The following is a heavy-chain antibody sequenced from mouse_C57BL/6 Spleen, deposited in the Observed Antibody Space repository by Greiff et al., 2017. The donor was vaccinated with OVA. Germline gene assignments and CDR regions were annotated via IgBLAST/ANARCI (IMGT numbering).Heavy chain of an antibody. CDR2: ISYDGSN. V-gene: IGHV3-6*01. Sequence: DVKLVESGPGLVKPSQSLSLTCSVTGYSITSGYYWNWIRQFPGNKLEWMGYISYDGSNNYNPSLKNRISITRDTSKNQFFLKLNSVTTEDTATYYCARVRRYFDVWGTGTTVTVSS. J-gene: IGHJ1*03. CDR3: ARVRRYFDV. CDR1: GYSITSGYY.